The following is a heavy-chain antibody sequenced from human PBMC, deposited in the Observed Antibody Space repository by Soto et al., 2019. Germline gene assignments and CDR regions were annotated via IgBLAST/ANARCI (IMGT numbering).Heavy chain of an antibody. J-gene: IGHJ6*03. D-gene: IGHD3-10*01. V-gene: IGHV4-34*01. Sequence: SETLSLTCAVYGGSFSGYYWSWIRQPPGKGLEWIGETNHSGSTNYNPSLKSRVTISVDTSKNQFSLKLSSVTAADTAVYYCARAAITMVRGVIPPPLKPYYYYMDVWGKGTTVTVSS. CDR3: ARAAITMVRGVIPPPLKPYYYYMDV. CDR2: TNHSGST. CDR1: GGSFSGYY.